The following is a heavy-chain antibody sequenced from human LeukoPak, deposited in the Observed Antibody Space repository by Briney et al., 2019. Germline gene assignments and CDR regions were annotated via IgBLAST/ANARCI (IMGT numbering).Heavy chain of an antibody. V-gene: IGHV3-23*01. J-gene: IGHJ3*02. CDR3: AKSPWPYGDPYDAFDI. D-gene: IGHD4-17*01. Sequence: GGSLRLSCAASGFTFSSYAMSWVRQAPGKGLEWVSAISGSGGSTYYADSVKGRFTISRDNSKNTLYLQMNSLRAEDTAVYYCAKSPWPYGDPYDAFDIWGQGTMVTVSS. CDR2: ISGSGGST. CDR1: GFTFSSYA.